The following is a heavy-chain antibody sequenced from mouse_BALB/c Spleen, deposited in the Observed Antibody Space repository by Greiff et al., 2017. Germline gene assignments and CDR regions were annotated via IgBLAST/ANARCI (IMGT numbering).Heavy chain of an antibody. J-gene: IGHJ3*01. D-gene: IGHD2-3*01. CDR1: GFTFSSYG. Sequence: EVKLMESGGDLVKPGGSLKLSCAASGFTFSSYGMSWVRQTPDKRLEWVATISSGGSYTYYPDSVKGRFTISRDNAKNTLYLQMSSLKSEDTAMYYCARGDGSAWFAYWGQGTLVTVSA. CDR2: ISSGGSYT. CDR3: ARGDGSAWFAY. V-gene: IGHV5-6*01.